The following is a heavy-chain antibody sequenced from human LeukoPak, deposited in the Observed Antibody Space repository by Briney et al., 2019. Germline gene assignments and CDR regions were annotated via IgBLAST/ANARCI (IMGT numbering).Heavy chain of an antibody. CDR2: IFTSGST. V-gene: IGHV4-61*02. J-gene: IGHJ6*03. CDR1: GGSISSGSYY. Sequence: NPSETLSLTCTVSGGSISSGSYYWSWIRQPAGKGLEWIGRIFTSGSTKYNPSLKSRVTISVDTSKNQFSLKLSPVTAADTAVYYCARVSWWFYYYYMDVWGKGTTVTVSS. D-gene: IGHD2-8*02. CDR3: ARVSWWFYYYYMDV.